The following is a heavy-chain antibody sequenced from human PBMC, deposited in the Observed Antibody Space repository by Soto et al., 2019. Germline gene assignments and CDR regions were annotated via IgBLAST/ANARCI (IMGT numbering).Heavy chain of an antibody. Sequence: GGSLRLSCAASGFAFRSYNMNWVRQAPGKGPEWVASISSGSSNIYYADSVKGRFTISRDNAKNSLFLQMDSLRAEDSAVYYCASATVVAATFDFWGQGTLVTVSS. D-gene: IGHD2-15*01. V-gene: IGHV3-21*01. J-gene: IGHJ4*02. CDR2: ISSGSSNI. CDR1: GFAFRSYN. CDR3: ASATVVAATFDF.